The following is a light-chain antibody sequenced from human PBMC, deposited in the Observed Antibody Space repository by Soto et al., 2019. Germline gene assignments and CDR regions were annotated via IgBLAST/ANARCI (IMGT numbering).Light chain of an antibody. CDR3: QQYNSVPLT. CDR1: QSISSY. J-gene: IGKJ4*01. Sequence: DIQMTQSPSSLSASVGDEVTITCRASQSISSYLAWYQQKPGKAPKLLIYGASSLQCGVPSRFSGSGSGTDFTLTINSLQPEDVATYYCQQYNSVPLTFGGGTKVEIK. CDR2: GAS. V-gene: IGKV1-27*01.